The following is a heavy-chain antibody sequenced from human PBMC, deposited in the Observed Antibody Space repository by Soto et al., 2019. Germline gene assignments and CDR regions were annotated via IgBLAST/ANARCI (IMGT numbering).Heavy chain of an antibody. D-gene: IGHD6-19*01. CDR3: ARRSEQWLANNWFDP. CDR2: LYYSGST. J-gene: IGHJ5*02. V-gene: IGHV4-39*01. CDR1: GGSISSSSYY. Sequence: QLQLQESGPGLVKPSETLSLTCTVSGGSISSSSYYWGWIRQPPGKGLEWIGSLYYSGSTYYNPSLKSRVTISVDTSKNQFSLKLSSVTAADTAVYYCARRSEQWLANNWFDPWGQGTLVTVSS.